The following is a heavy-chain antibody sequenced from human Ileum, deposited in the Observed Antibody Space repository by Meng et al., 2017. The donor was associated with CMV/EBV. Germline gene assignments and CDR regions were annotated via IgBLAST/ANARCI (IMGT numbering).Heavy chain of an antibody. CDR1: GLTFSSYW. J-gene: IGHJ5*02. D-gene: IGHD3-3*01. CDR2: IRQDGSEK. Sequence: SGLTFSSYWMSWVRQAPGKELEWVANIRQDGSEKYYVNSVKDRFTISRNNAKNSLYLQMNSLRAEDTAVYYCANYDFWSGSSTWFDPWGRGTLVTVSS. CDR3: ANYDFWSGSSTWFDP. V-gene: IGHV3-7*01.